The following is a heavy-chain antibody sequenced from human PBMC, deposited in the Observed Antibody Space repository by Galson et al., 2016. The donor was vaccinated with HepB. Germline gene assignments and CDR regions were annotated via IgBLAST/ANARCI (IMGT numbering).Heavy chain of an antibody. Sequence: SLRLSCAASGFTFSDYAMHWVRQAPGKGLEWVAVISYDGSNKYYADSVKGRFTISRDNSKNTLYLRMNSLRAEDTAVYYCARDGYSYVSLLRDRLNWLDPWGQGTLVTVSA. J-gene: IGHJ5*02. CDR3: ARDGYSYVSLLRDRLNWLDP. D-gene: IGHD5-18*01. CDR1: GFTFSDYA. CDR2: ISYDGSNK. V-gene: IGHV3-30-3*01.